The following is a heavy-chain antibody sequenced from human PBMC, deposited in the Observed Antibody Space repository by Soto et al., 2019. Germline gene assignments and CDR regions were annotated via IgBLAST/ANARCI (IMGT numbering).Heavy chain of an antibody. Sequence: GASVKVSCKASGYSFTDYHIHWVRQAPGQGLEWLGRINPKSGGTSTAQKFQGWVTMTTDTSISTASMELTRLTSDDTAIYYCARGDSTPCSTGVCSFFYNHAMYVWG. CDR1: GYSFTDYH. V-gene: IGHV1-2*04. D-gene: IGHD3-10*02. CDR3: ARGDSTPCSTGVCSFFYNHAMYV. J-gene: IGHJ6*02. CDR2: INPKSGGT.